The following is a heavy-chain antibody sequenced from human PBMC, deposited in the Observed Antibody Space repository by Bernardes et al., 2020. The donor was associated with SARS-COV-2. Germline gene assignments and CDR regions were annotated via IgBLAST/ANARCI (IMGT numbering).Heavy chain of an antibody. CDR1: GLYW. Sequence: GGSLRLSCAASGLYWMHWVRQTPGKGLVLVSRINIDGTTTNYADSVKGRFIISRDNAKNMLYLQMNSLRGEDTAVYYCATAGNYRLDSWGQGTLVTVSS. V-gene: IGHV3-74*01. J-gene: IGHJ5*01. D-gene: IGHD1-7*01. CDR2: INIDGTTT. CDR3: ATAGNYRLDS.